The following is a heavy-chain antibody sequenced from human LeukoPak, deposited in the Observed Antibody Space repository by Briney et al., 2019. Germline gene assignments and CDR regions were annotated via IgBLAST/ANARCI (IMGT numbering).Heavy chain of an antibody. CDR2: INPKSGGT. D-gene: IGHD2-2*01. J-gene: IGHJ6*03. CDR1: GYTFTGYY. CDR3: ALGYCSSTSCRYSYYYMDV. Sequence: ASVKVSCKASGYTFTGYYMNWVRQAPGEGLEWVGWINPKSGGTNYAQKVQGRVTMTRDRSKRTAYMEVNRLRCDDRAVGYCALGYCSSTSCRYSYYYMDVWGKGTTVTVSS. V-gene: IGHV1-2*02.